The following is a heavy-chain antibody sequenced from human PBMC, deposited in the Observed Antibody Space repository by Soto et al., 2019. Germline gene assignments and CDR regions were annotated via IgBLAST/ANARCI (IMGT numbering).Heavy chain of an antibody. CDR3: AKASGWFGEFDY. V-gene: IGHV3-23*01. D-gene: IGHD3-10*01. Sequence: EVQLLESGGGLVQPGGSLRLSCAASGFTFSSYSMSWVRQAPGKGLEWVSAISGSGGSTYYADSVKGRFTISRDNSKNTLYLQMNSLRAEDTAVYYCAKASGWFGEFDYWGQGTLVTVSS. CDR2: ISGSGGST. J-gene: IGHJ4*02. CDR1: GFTFSSYS.